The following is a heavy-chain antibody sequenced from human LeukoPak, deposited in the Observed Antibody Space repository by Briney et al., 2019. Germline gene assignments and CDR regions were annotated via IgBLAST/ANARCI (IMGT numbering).Heavy chain of an antibody. CDR1: GFTVSSNY. D-gene: IGHD6-19*01. CDR3: ARDHRGWTSFDY. V-gene: IGHV3-53*01. Sequence: PGGSLRLSCAASGFTVSSNYMSWVRQAPGKGLEWVSVIYSGGSTYYADSVKGRFTISRDNSKNTLYLQMNSLRAEDTAVYYCARDHRGWTSFDYWGQGTLVTVSS. CDR2: IYSGGST. J-gene: IGHJ4*02.